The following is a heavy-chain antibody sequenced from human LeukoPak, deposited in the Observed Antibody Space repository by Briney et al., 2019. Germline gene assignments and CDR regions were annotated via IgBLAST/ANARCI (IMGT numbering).Heavy chain of an antibody. Sequence: GGSLGLSCAASGFTFGSHSMNWVRQAPGKGLEWVSYISRSSSTIYYADSVKGRFTISRDNAKNSLYLQMNSLRAEDTAVYYCARDPYSSSSLDYWGQGTLVTVSS. D-gene: IGHD6-13*01. CDR1: GFTFGSHS. J-gene: IGHJ4*02. CDR2: ISRSSSTI. V-gene: IGHV3-48*01. CDR3: ARDPYSSSSLDY.